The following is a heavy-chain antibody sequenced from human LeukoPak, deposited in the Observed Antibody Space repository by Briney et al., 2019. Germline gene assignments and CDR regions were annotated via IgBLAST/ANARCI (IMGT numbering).Heavy chain of an antibody. Sequence: SETLSLTCTVSGGSISGYFWSWFRRPAGKGLEWFGRIYSGGSNNYNPSLKSRVTMSLDTSKNHLSLNLSSVTAADTAVYYCAREPTSGREPTSGRPLDYWGQGTLVTVSS. D-gene: IGHD5-12*01. J-gene: IGHJ4*02. V-gene: IGHV4-4*07. CDR1: GGSISGYF. CDR3: AREPTSGREPTSGRPLDY. CDR2: IYSGGSN.